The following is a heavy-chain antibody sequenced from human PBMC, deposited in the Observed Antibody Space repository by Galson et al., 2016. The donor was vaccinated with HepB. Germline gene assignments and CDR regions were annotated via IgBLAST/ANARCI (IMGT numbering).Heavy chain of an antibody. CDR2: IRRAPTYT. CDR3: AKDLRGYYDFLFGMDV. D-gene: IGHD3-3*01. V-gene: IGHV3-11*06. CDR1: GFTYSDYY. J-gene: IGHJ6*02. Sequence: SLRLSCAASGFTYSDYYTSWIRQAPGKGLEWVSSIRRAPTYTNSADSVKGRFTISRGNSKNTLFLQMNSLRAEDTAVYYCAKDLRGYYDFLFGMDVWGQGTTVTVSS.